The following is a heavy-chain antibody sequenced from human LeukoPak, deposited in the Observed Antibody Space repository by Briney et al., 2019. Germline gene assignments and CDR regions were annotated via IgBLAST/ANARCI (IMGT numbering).Heavy chain of an antibody. V-gene: IGHV3-74*01. J-gene: IGHJ4*02. CDR2: INSDGSST. CDR1: GFTFSSYW. Sequence: GGSLRLSCAASGFTFSSYWMHWVRQAPGKGLVWVSRINSDGSSTSYADSVKGRFTISRDNAKNTLYLQMSSLRAEDTAVYYCARGTVTFGGAIAYDYWGQGTLVTVSS. CDR3: ARGTVTFGGAIAYDY. D-gene: IGHD3-16*02.